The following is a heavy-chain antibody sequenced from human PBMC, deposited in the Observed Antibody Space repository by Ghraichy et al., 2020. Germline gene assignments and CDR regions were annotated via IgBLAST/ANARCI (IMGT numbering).Heavy chain of an antibody. CDR3: ARDPNSHCSGGSCYSAFDI. V-gene: IGHV4-59*01. CDR2: IYYSAST. D-gene: IGHD2-15*01. CDR1: GCSISSYY. Sequence: SQTLSLTCTVSGCSISSYYLIWIRQPPWKGLEGIGYIYYSASTNYNPSLKSRVTISVDTSKNHFSLKLSSVTAADTAVYYCARDPNSHCSGGSCYSAFDIWGQGTMVTVSS. J-gene: IGHJ3*02.